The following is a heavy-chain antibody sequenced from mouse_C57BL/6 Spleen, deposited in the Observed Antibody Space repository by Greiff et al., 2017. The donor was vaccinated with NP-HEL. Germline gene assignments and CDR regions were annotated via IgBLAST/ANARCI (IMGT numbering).Heavy chain of an antibody. CDR1: GYSFTGYY. D-gene: IGHD2-1*01. J-gene: IGHJ3*01. CDR2: INPSTGGT. Sequence: VQLQQSGPELVKPGASVKISCKASGYSFTGYYMNWVKQSPEKSLEWIGEINPSTGGTTYNQKFKAKATLTVDKSSSTAYMQLKSLTSEDSAVYYCARSAIYYGNSPFAYWGQGTLVTVSA. CDR3: ARSAIYYGNSPFAY. V-gene: IGHV1-42*01.